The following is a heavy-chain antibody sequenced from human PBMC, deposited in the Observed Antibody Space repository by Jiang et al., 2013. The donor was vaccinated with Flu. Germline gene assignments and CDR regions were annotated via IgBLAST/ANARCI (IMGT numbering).Heavy chain of an antibody. CDR1: GYTFTSYA. J-gene: IGHJ5*02. CDR3: ARDIAAAANWFDP. CDR2: INAGNGNT. Sequence: SVKVSCKASGYTFTSYAMHWVRQAPGQRLEWMGWINAGNGNTKYSQKFQGRVTITRDTSASTAYMELSSLRSEDTAVYYCARDIAAAANWFDPWGQGTLVTVSS. V-gene: IGHV1-3*01. D-gene: IGHD6-13*01.